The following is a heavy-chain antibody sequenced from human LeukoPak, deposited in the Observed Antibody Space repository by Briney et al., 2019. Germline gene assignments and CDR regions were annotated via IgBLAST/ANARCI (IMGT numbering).Heavy chain of an antibody. CDR1: GYTFTNYY. J-gene: IGHJ4*02. CDR3: ARADAYGDYAY. D-gene: IGHD4-17*01. CDR2: INPTGGST. V-gene: IGHV1-46*01. Sequence: ASVKVSCKASGYTFTNYYMHSVRQAPGQGLEWMGIINPTGGSTTYAQKFQGRVTMTRDTSTSTVYMELSSLRSEDTAVYYCARADAYGDYAYWGQGTLVTVSS.